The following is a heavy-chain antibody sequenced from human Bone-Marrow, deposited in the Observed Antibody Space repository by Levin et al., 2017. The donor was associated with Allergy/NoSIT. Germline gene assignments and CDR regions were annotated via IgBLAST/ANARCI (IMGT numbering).Heavy chain of an antibody. J-gene: IGHJ6*02. CDR1: GGSVSSSGYY. D-gene: IGHD2-2*01. CDR2: IYSSGGT. CDR3: ASQNPPADIVVVPDGISPYRYGVDV. V-gene: IGHV4-31*03. Sequence: PSETLSLTCTVSGGSVSSSGYYWTWIRQLPGKALEWIGCIYSSGGTYYHPSLRSRVTISADTSKNFFSLKLKSVTAADTAVYFCASQNPPADIVVVPDGISPYRYGVDVWGQGTTVTVSS.